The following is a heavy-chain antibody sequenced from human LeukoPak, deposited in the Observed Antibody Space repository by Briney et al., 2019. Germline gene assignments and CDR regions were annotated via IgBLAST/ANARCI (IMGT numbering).Heavy chain of an antibody. D-gene: IGHD6-19*01. V-gene: IGHV1-2*02. J-gene: IGHJ4*02. CDR1: GYTFTGYY. CDR3: ARDRTRTGYSSGWYHDY. Sequence: ASVKVSCKASGYTFTGYYMHWVRQAPGQGLEWMGWINPNSGGTNYAQKFQGRVTMTRDTSISTAYMELSRLRSDDKAVYYCARDRTRTGYSSGWYHDYWGQGTLVTVSS. CDR2: INPNSGGT.